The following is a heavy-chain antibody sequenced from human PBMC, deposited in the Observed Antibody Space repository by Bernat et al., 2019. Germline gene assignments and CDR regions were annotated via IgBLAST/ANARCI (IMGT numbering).Heavy chain of an antibody. Sequence: EVQLVESGGGLIQPGGSLRLSCAASGFTVSSTYMSWVRQAPGKGLEWVSVIYSDGRTYYADSVKGRFTISRDNAKNTLYLQMNSLRAEDTAVYYCARGGVRSGFYYYYYGMDVWGQGTTVTVSS. D-gene: IGHD6-19*01. CDR3: ARGGVRSGFYYYYYGMDV. CDR2: IYSDGRT. V-gene: IGHV3-53*01. J-gene: IGHJ6*02. CDR1: GFTVSSTY.